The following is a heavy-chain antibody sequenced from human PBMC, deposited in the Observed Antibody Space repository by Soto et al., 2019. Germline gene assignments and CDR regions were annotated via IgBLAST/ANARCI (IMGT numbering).Heavy chain of an antibody. CDR1: GYTFTSYG. J-gene: IGHJ6*03. D-gene: IGHD2-15*01. Sequence: ASVKVSCKASGYTFTSYGISWVRQAPGQGLECMGWISAYNGNTNYAQKLQGRVTMTTDTSTSTAYMELRSLRSDDTAVYYCARVYCSGGSCYLGFGWYYYYMDVWGKGTTVTVSS. CDR3: ARVYCSGGSCYLGFGWYYYYMDV. CDR2: ISAYNGNT. V-gene: IGHV1-18*01.